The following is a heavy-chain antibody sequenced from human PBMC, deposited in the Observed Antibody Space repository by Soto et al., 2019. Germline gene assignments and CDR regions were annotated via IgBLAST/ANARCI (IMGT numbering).Heavy chain of an antibody. J-gene: IGHJ6*02. CDR2: IYYSGST. CDR3: AASPMATIKAVDYYGMDV. Sequence: SETLSLTCTVSGGSISSYYWSWIRQPPGKGLEWIGYIYYSGSTNYNPSLKSRVTISVDTFKNQFSLKLSSVTAADTAVYYCAASPMATIKAVDYYGMDVWGQGNTVTVSS. D-gene: IGHD5-12*01. CDR1: GGSISSYY. V-gene: IGHV4-59*01.